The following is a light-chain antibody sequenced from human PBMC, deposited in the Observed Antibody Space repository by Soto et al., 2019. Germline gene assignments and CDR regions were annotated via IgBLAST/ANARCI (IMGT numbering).Light chain of an antibody. CDR3: CSFAGTNSFV. CDR2: EVN. J-gene: IGLJ1*01. CDR1: SSDVVGYNY. Sequence: QSALTQPRSASGSPGQSVTISCTGTSSDVVGYNYVSWYQQRPGTAPKLIIYEVNKRPSGVPDRVFGSKSGNTASLTVSGLQAEDEADYYCCSFAGTNSFVFGTGTKVTVL. V-gene: IGLV2-8*01.